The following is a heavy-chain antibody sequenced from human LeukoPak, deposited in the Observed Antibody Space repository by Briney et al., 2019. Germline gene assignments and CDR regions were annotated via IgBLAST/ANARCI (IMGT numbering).Heavy chain of an antibody. V-gene: IGHV3-33*06. CDR3: AKGGQSSGWYIGFDY. Sequence: PGGSLRLSCAASGFTFSSYGMHWVRQAPGKGLEWVAVIWYDGSNKYYADSVKGRFTISRDNSKNTLYLQMNSLRAEDTAVYYCAKGGQSSGWYIGFDYWGQGTLVTVSS. J-gene: IGHJ4*02. CDR1: GFTFSSYG. CDR2: IWYDGSNK. D-gene: IGHD6-19*01.